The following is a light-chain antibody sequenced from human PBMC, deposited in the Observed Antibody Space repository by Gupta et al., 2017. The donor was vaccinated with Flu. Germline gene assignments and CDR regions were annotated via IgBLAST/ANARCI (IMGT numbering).Light chain of an antibody. CDR1: ISDIGGYDY. Sequence: GTISDIGGYDYVSGYQQHPGKAPKLMIYDVSKRPSGVPDRFSGSKSGNMASLNISGLQADDEADYYCCSYAGSLGVLGGGTKLTVL. J-gene: IGLJ3*02. V-gene: IGLV2-11*01. CDR2: DVS. CDR3: CSYAGSLGV.